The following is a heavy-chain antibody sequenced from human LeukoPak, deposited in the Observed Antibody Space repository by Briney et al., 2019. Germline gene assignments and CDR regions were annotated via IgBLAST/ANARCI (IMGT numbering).Heavy chain of an antibody. CDR2: ISYDGSNK. V-gene: IGHV3-30*03. CDR1: GFTFSSYW. D-gene: IGHD2-21*02. J-gene: IGHJ4*02. CDR3: ATACGGDCYSDY. Sequence: PGGSLRLSCAASGFTFSSYWMSWVRQAPGKGLEWVAVISYDGSNKYYADSVKGRFTISRDNSKDTLYLQMNSLRAEDTAVYYCATACGGDCYSDYWGQGTLVTVSS.